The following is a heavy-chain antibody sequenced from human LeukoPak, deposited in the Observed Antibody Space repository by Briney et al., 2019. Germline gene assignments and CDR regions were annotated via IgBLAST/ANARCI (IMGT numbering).Heavy chain of an antibody. CDR1: GFTFSSYS. Sequence: PGGSLRLSCAASGFTFSSYSMNWVRQAPGKGLEWVSCISSSSSYIYYADSVKGRFTISRDNAKNSLYLQMNSLRAEDTAVYYCAKDSTYCSSTSCPISGYYFDYWGQGTLVTVSS. J-gene: IGHJ4*02. CDR3: AKDSTYCSSTSCPISGYYFDY. D-gene: IGHD2-2*01. CDR2: ISSSSSYI. V-gene: IGHV3-21*01.